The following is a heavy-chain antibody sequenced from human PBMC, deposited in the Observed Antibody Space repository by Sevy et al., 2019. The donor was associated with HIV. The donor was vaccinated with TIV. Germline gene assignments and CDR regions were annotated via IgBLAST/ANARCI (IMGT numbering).Heavy chain of an antibody. J-gene: IGHJ4*02. CDR3: ARDEVYYGSGSHGGTFDY. CDR2: ISYDGSNK. CDR1: GFTFSSYA. V-gene: IGHV3-30-3*01. D-gene: IGHD3-10*01. Sequence: GGSLRLSCAASGFTFSSYAMHWVRHAPGKGLEWVAVISYDGSNKYYADSVKGRFTISRDNSKNTLYLQMNSLRAEDTAVYYCARDEVYYGSGSHGGTFDYWGQGTLVTVSS.